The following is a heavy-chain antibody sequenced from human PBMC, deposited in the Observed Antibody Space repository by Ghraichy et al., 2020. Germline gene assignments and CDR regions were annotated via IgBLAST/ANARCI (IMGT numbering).Heavy chain of an antibody. CDR1: GFTFSSYG. Sequence: GGSLRLSCAASGFTFSSYGMHWVRQAPGKGLEWVAVIWYDGSNKYYADSVKDRFTISRDNSKNTLYLQMNSLRAEDTAVYYCARDLQRWFPGSYYGMDVWGQGTTVTVSS. V-gene: IGHV3-33*01. CDR2: IWYDGSNK. D-gene: IGHD5-24*01. CDR3: ARDLQRWFPGSYYGMDV. J-gene: IGHJ6*02.